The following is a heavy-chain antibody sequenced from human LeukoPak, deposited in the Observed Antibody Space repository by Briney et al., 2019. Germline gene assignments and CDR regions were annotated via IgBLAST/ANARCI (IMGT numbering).Heavy chain of an antibody. V-gene: IGHV3-21*01. CDR2: ISSSSSYI. D-gene: IGHD4-17*01. CDR3: ARDFQDYGSL. CDR1: GFTFSSYS. J-gene: IGHJ4*02. Sequence: GGSLRLSCAASGFTFSSYSMIWVRQAPGKGLEWVSSISSSSSYIYYADSVKGRFTISRDNAKNSLYLQMNSLRAEDTAVYYCARDFQDYGSLWGQGTLVTVSS.